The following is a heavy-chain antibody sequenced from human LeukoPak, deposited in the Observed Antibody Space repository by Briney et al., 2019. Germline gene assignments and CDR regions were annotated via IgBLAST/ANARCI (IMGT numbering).Heavy chain of an antibody. Sequence: RASVKVSCKASGYTFTGYDLHWVRQAPGQGLEWVGRINPNSGGTNYAQKFQGRVTMTRDMSTSTAYMELSSLRSEDTAVYYCAADRRGYDSSGYVDYWGQGTLVTVSS. D-gene: IGHD3-22*01. J-gene: IGHJ4*02. CDR2: INPNSGGT. CDR1: GYTFTGYD. CDR3: AADRRGYDSSGYVDY. V-gene: IGHV1-2*06.